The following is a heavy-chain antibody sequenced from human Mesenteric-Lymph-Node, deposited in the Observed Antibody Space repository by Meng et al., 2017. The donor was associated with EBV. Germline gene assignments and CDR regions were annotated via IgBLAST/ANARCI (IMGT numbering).Heavy chain of an antibody. V-gene: IGHV1-3*01. CDR3: ARDPYYGSGSSLDY. CDR1: GYSFISYA. D-gene: IGHD3-10*01. Sequence: QVQILQSGAEVKKSGASVKVSCKASGYSFISYAIHWVRQAPGQELEWVGWINVGNGNTRYSQKLQGRVSITRDTAASTAYMELSSLRSEDTGIYFCARDPYYGSGSSLDYWGQGTLVTVSS. J-gene: IGHJ4*02. CDR2: INVGNGNT.